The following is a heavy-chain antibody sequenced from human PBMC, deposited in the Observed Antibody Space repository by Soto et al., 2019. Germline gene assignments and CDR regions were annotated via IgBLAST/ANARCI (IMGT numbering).Heavy chain of an antibody. CDR1: GFTFSSHA. Sequence: VGSLRLPCAASGFTFSSHAMSWVRQAPGKGLEWVSAISGSGGSTYYADSVKGRFTISRDNSKNTLYLQMNSLRAEDTAVYYCAKARITMVRGVSAAQYFQNRGQGTLVTVYS. CDR2: ISGSGGST. J-gene: IGHJ1*01. D-gene: IGHD3-10*01. CDR3: AKARITMVRGVSAAQYFQN. V-gene: IGHV3-23*01.